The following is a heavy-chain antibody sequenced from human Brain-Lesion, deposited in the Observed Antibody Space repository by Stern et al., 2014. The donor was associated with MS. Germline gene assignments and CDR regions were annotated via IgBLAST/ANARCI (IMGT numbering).Heavy chain of an antibody. CDR1: GYIFTGYY. CDR2: IKPNTGGP. V-gene: IGHV1-2*02. D-gene: IGHD3-3*01. CDR3: ARDQRGITIFGVVTDYYYLGMDV. Sequence: MQLVQSGAEVKKPGASVKVSCKTSGYIFTGYYIHWVRQAPGQGLEWMAWIKPNTGGPNNAQKFQGRVTMSRDTSISTAYVELSSLTSDDTAVYYCARDQRGITIFGVVTDYYYLGMDVWGQGTTVTVSS. J-gene: IGHJ6*02.